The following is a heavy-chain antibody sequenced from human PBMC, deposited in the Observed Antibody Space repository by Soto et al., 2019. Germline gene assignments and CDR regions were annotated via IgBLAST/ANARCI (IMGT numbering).Heavy chain of an antibody. CDR3: ARDIVVLPAAMPHYYYYMDV. D-gene: IGHD2-2*01. J-gene: IGHJ6*03. CDR2: IWYDGSNK. CDR1: GFTFSSYG. Sequence: QVQLVESGGGVVQPGRSLRLSCAASGFTFSSYGMHWVRQAPGKGLEWVAVIWYDGSNKYYADSVKGRFTISRDNSKNTLYLQMNSLRAEDTAVYYCARDIVVLPAAMPHYYYYMDVCVNGTTVTVSS. V-gene: IGHV3-33*01.